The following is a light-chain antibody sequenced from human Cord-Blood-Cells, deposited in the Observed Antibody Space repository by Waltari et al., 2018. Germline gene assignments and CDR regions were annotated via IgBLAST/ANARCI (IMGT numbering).Light chain of an antibody. CDR1: SSDVGGYNY. Sequence: SARPQPASVSGSPGQSITISCTGPSSDVGGYNYVSWYQRHPGKAPKRMIYDFSNRPSGVSNRFSGSKSGNTASLTISGLQAEDEADYYCSSYTSSSTWVFGGGTKLTVL. V-gene: IGLV2-14*01. CDR2: DFS. CDR3: SSYTSSSTWV. J-gene: IGLJ3*02.